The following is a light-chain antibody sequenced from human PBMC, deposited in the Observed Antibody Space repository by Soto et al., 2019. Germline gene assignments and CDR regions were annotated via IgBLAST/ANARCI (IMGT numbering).Light chain of an antibody. Sequence: VLTQPPSVSAAPGQKVTISCSGSSSNIGNNYVSWYQQLPGTAPKLLIYDNNKRPSGIPDRFSGSKSGTSAALGITGLQTGDEADYYCGTWDSSLSAYVFGTGTKVTVL. V-gene: IGLV1-51*01. J-gene: IGLJ1*01. CDR1: SSNIGNNY. CDR3: GTWDSSLSAYV. CDR2: DNN.